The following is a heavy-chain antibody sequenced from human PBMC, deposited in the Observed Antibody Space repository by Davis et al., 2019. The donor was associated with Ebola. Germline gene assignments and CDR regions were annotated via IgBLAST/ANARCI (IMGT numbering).Heavy chain of an antibody. CDR1: GYTFTSYA. CDR3: ARLVGEFYFYGMDV. Sequence: AASVKVSCKASGYTFTSYAMHWVRQAPGQRLEWMGWINAGNGNTKYSQKFQGRVTITADKSTSTAYMELSSLRSEDTAVYYCARLVGEFYFYGMDVWDKGTTVTVSS. J-gene: IGHJ6*04. V-gene: IGHV1-3*01. D-gene: IGHD3-10*01. CDR2: INAGNGNT.